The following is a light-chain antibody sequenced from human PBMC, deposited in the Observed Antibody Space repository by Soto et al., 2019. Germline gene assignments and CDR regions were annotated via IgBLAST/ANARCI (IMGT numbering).Light chain of an antibody. CDR2: GAS. V-gene: IGKV3-15*01. J-gene: IGKJ1*01. CDR3: QQYNNWPRT. CDR1: QSVSSN. Sequence: EIVRTQSPATLYVSPGERATLSCSASQSVSSNLAWYQQKPGQAPRLLIYGASTRATGIPARFSGSGSGTEFTLTISSLQSEDFAVYYCQQYNNWPRTFGQGTKVEIK.